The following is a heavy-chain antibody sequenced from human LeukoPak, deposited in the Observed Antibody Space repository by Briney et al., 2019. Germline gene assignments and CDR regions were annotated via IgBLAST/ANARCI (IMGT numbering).Heavy chain of an antibody. Sequence: PGGSLRLSCAASGFTFSSYSMSWVRQAPGKGLEWVSSITATSTSIYYADSLKGRFTISGDNAKNSLYLQMNSLRAEDTAVYYCARGPTMKMDVWGKGTTVTVSS. D-gene: IGHD3-22*01. CDR1: GFTFSSYS. J-gene: IGHJ6*04. CDR3: ARGPTMKMDV. V-gene: IGHV3-21*01. CDR2: ITATSTSI.